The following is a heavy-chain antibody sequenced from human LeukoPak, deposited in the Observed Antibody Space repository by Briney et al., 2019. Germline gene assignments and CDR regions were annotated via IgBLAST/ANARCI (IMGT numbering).Heavy chain of an antibody. CDR1: GFTFSSYA. CDR2: IKQDGSEK. Sequence: GGSLRLSCAASGFTFSSYAMSWVRQAPGKGLEWVANIKQDGSEKYYVDSVKGRFTISRDNSQNTLYLQMSSLRAEDTAVYYCAKGLYYYAMDVWGQGTAVTVSS. J-gene: IGHJ6*02. CDR3: AKGLYYYAMDV. V-gene: IGHV3-7*03.